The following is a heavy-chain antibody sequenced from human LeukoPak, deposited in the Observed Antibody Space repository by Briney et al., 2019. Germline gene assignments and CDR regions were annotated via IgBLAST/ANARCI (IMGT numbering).Heavy chain of an antibody. J-gene: IGHJ4*02. V-gene: IGHV2-5*02. CDR1: GFSLSTSGVG. CDR2: IYWDNDK. D-gene: IGHD3-10*01. Sequence: SGPTLVKPTQTLTLTCSSSGFSLSTSGVGVGWVRQPPGKALDWLALIYWDNDKRYSPSLKSRLTITKDTSKNQVVLTMTNMDPVDTATYYCAASRGSGSFFDYWGQGTLVTVSS. CDR3: AASRGSGSFFDY.